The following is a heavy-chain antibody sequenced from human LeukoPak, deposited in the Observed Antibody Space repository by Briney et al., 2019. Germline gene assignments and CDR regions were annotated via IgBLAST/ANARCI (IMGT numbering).Heavy chain of an antibody. V-gene: IGHV1-69*04. CDR1: GGTFSSYA. CDR3: ARGYCSGGSCYHGAFDI. D-gene: IGHD2-15*01. CDR2: IIPILGIA. Sequence: ASVKVSCKASGGTFSSYAISWVRQAPGQGLEWMGRIIPILGIANYAQKFQGRVTITADKSTSTAYMELSSLRSEDTAVYYCARGYCSGGSCYHGAFDIWGQGTMVTVSS. J-gene: IGHJ3*02.